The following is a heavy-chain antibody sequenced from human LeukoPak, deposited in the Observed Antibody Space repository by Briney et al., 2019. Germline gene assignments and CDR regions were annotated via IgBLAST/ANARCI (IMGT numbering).Heavy chain of an antibody. V-gene: IGHV4-34*01. J-gene: IGHJ3*02. CDR3: ARRPFPGTFDI. CDR1: GGSFSGYY. Sequence: PSETLSLTCAVYGGSFSGYYWSWIRQPPGKGLEWIGEINHSGSTNYNPSLKSRVTISVDTSKNQFSLKLSSVTAADTAVYYCARRPFPGTFDIWGQGTMVTVSS. D-gene: IGHD2-21*01. CDR2: INHSGST.